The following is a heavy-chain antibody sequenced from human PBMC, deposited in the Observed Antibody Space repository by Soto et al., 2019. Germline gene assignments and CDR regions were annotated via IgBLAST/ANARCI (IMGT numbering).Heavy chain of an antibody. J-gene: IGHJ4*02. D-gene: IGHD1-20*01. CDR1: GYTFTKYW. Sequence: PGESLKISCKASGYTFTKYWIAWVRQMPGKGLEYMGIIYPGDSDTRKSPSFQGQVTISADTSINTAYLTWGTLEASDTATYYCARAITGISDPYHFDLWGQGTLVTAPQ. CDR2: IYPGDSDT. CDR3: ARAITGISDPYHFDL. V-gene: IGHV5-51*01.